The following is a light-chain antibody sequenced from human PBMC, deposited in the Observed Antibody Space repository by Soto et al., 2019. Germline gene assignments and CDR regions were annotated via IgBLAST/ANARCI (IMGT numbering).Light chain of an antibody. Sequence: DRVTITSRASQSISSWLAWYQQKPGKAPKFLIYDASNLESGVPSRFSGSGSGTEFTLTISSLQPDDFATYYCQQYSSYWTFGQGTKVDI. CDR3: QQYSSYWT. CDR2: DAS. J-gene: IGKJ1*01. V-gene: IGKV1-5*01. CDR1: QSISSW.